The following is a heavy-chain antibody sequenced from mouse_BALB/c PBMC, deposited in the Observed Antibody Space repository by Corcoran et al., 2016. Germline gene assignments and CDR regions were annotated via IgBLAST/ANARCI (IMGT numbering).Heavy chain of an antibody. CDR1: GFNIKDTY. Sequence: EVQLQQSGAELVKPGSSVKLSCTASGFNIKDTYMHWVKQRPEQGLEWVGRIDPANGTTKDDPKFQGKATITADTSSNTAYLQLSSLTSEDTAVYYCARWDWYFDVWGAGTTVTVSS. CDR2: IDPANGTT. V-gene: IGHV14-3*02. J-gene: IGHJ1*01. CDR3: ARWDWYFDV.